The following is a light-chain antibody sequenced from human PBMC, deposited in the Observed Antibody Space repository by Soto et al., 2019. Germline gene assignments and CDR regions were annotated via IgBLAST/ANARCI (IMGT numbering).Light chain of an antibody. CDR1: KSDIGVYDF. Sequence: LTQPPSASGSPGQSVAISCTGTKSDIGVYDFVSWYQHHPGKAPRLIIYEVVQRPSGVPDRFSGSKSGNTASLTVSGLQAADEADYFCKSYAGSNTYVFGSGTKVTVL. CDR3: KSYAGSNTYV. CDR2: EVV. V-gene: IGLV2-8*01. J-gene: IGLJ1*01.